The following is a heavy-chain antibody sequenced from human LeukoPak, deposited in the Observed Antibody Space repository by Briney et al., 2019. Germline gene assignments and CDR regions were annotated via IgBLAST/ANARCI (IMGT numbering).Heavy chain of an antibody. V-gene: IGHV1-18*01. CDR2: ISAYNGNT. CDR1: GHTFTSYG. Sequence: GASVKVSCKASGHTFTSYGISWVRQAPGQGLEWMGWISAYNGNTNYAQKLQGRVTMTTDTSTSTAYMELRSLRSDDTAVYYCARDKAYCGGDCYLGDYWGQGTLVTVSS. D-gene: IGHD2-21*02. CDR3: ARDKAYCGGDCYLGDY. J-gene: IGHJ4*02.